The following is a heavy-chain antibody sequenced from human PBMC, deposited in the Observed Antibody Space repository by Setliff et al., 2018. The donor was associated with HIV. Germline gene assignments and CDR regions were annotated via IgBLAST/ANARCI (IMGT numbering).Heavy chain of an antibody. Sequence: ASVKVSCKASGGSFSRNAISWVRQAPGHGLEWMGGIIPMFGTADYAQKFQGSVTIIADESTSTAYMELSSLRSNDTAVYYCTMSGANAVFREWGQGTLVTVS. V-gene: IGHV1-69*13. CDR2: IIPMFGTA. D-gene: IGHD3-10*02. CDR3: TMSGANAVFRE. CDR1: GGSFSRNA. J-gene: IGHJ1*01.